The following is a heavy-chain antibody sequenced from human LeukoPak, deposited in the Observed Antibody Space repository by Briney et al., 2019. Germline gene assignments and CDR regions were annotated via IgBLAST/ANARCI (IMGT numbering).Heavy chain of an antibody. Sequence: GESLRLSCAATGFTFSSYSMNWVRQAPGKGLEWVSYISSSSSTIYYAGSVKGRFTISRDNAKNSLYLQMNSLRAEDTAVYYCARDYCGGECYLDYFDYWGQGTLVTVSS. CDR2: ISSSSSTI. J-gene: IGHJ4*02. D-gene: IGHD2-21*01. V-gene: IGHV3-48*04. CDR3: ARDYCGGECYLDYFDY. CDR1: GFTFSSYS.